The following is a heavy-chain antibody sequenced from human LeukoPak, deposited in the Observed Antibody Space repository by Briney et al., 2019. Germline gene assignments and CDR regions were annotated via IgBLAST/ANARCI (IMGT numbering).Heavy chain of an antibody. J-gene: IGHJ1*01. V-gene: IGHV3-7*01. CDR1: GFTFGSCW. Sequence: GGSLRLSSAASGFTFGSCWMNWVRQTPGKGLEWVANINQDGSQKFYVDSVKGRFTISRDNAMNSLYLQMNSLRAEDTAVYYCARAWREAAAFVYFHHWGQGTLVTVSS. D-gene: IGHD6-13*01. CDR3: ARAWREAAAFVYFHH. CDR2: INQDGSQK.